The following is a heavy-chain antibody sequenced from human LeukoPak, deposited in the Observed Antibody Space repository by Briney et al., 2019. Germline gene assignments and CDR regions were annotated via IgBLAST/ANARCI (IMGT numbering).Heavy chain of an antibody. V-gene: IGHV3-53*01. Sequence: PGGSLRLSCAASGFTDSSNYMSWLRQAPGKGLEWVSVIYSGGSKYYADSVEGRFTISRDNSNNTLYLQMNSLRAEDTAVYYCARGDPLAFHFDYWGQGTLVTVSS. D-gene: IGHD3-3*02. J-gene: IGHJ4*02. CDR3: ARGDPLAFHFDY. CDR2: IYSGGSK. CDR1: GFTDSSNY.